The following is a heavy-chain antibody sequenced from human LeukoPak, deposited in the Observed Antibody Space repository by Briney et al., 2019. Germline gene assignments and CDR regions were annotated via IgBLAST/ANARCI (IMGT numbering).Heavy chain of an antibody. CDR1: ESVVRGYG. CDR2: IIPIFGTA. Sequence: SYKGIGTGWESVVRGYGVGWGGRGLVQRHEWMGGIIPIFGTANYAQKFQGRVTITADESTSTAYMELSSLRSEDTAVYYCAREHSSSWSTGRNYFDYWGQGTLVTVSS. V-gene: IGHV1-69*01. CDR3: AREHSSSWSTGRNYFDY. J-gene: IGHJ4*02. D-gene: IGHD6-13*01.